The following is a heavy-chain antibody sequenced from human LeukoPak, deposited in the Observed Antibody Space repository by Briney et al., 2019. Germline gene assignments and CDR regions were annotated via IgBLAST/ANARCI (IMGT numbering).Heavy chain of an antibody. V-gene: IGHV4-34*01. CDR1: GGSLSGYY. D-gene: IGHD3-10*01. Sequence: SETLSLTCAVYGGSLSGYYWSWIRQPPGKGLEWIGEINHSGSTNYNPSLKSRVTISVDTSKNQFSLKLSSVTAADTAVYYCARRPRKVRGVIIQNWYFDLWGRGTLVTVSS. CDR2: INHSGST. J-gene: IGHJ2*01. CDR3: ARRPRKVRGVIIQNWYFDL.